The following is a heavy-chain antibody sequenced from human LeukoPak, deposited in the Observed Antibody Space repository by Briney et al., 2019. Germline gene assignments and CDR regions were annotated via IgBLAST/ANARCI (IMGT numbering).Heavy chain of an antibody. CDR2: IYYSGST. V-gene: IGHV4-59*01. CDR3: AREERWLQKRGPYDAFDI. J-gene: IGHJ3*02. D-gene: IGHD5-24*01. Sequence: SETLSLTCTVSGGSISSYYWSWIRQPPGKGLEWIGSIYYSGSTNYNPSLKSRVTISVDTSKNQFSLKLSSVTAADTAVYYCAREERWLQKRGPYDAFDIWGQGTMVTVSS. CDR1: GGSISSYY.